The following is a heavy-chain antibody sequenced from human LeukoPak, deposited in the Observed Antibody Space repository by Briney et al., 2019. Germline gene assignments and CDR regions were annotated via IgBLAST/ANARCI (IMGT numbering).Heavy chain of an antibody. Sequence: GRSLRLSCAASGFTFSRSGMSWFRQAPGKGLEWVSAISGSGGRTYYADSVGGRFAISRDNSRNTLYLQMNNLRAEDTAIYFCARDKGRITIAAPKDAFDVWGQGTTATVRS. CDR3: ARDKGRITIAAPKDAFDV. CDR1: GFTFSRSG. CDR2: ISGSGGRT. V-gene: IGHV3-23*01. J-gene: IGHJ3*01. D-gene: IGHD6-6*01.